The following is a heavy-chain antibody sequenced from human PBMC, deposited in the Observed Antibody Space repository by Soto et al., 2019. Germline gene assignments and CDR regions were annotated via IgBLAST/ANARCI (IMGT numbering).Heavy chain of an antibody. D-gene: IGHD6-13*01. V-gene: IGHV3-11*01. Sequence: QVQLVESGGGLVKPGGSLRLSCAASGFIFSDYYMSWILQAPGKGLEWVSHISGSGTTTHYADSVKGRFTISRDNAKNSLYLQMTSLRAEDTAVYFCSRSYSSDYWGQGTLVTVSS. J-gene: IGHJ4*02. CDR3: SRSYSSDY. CDR1: GFIFSDYY. CDR2: ISGSGTTT.